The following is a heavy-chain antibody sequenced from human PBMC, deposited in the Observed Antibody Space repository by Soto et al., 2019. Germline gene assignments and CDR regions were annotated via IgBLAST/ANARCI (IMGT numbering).Heavy chain of an antibody. CDR3: AKIVGATTVGTCWFDP. D-gene: IGHD1-26*01. Sequence: XVKVSCKASGGTFSSYAISWVRQAPGQGLEWMGGIIPIFGTANYAQKFQGRVTITADESTSTAYMELSSLRSEDTAVYYCAKIVGATTVGTCWFDPWGQGTLVTVSS. V-gene: IGHV1-69*13. J-gene: IGHJ5*02. CDR2: IIPIFGTA. CDR1: GGTFSSYA.